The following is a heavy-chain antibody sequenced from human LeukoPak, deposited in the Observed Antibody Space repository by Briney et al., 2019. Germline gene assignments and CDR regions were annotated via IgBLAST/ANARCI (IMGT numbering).Heavy chain of an antibody. V-gene: IGHV4-34*01. CDR1: GGSFSGYY. Sequence: PSETLSLTCAVYGGSFSGYYWSWIRQPPGKGLEWIGEINHSGSTNYNPSLKSRVTISVDTSKNQFSLKLSSVTAADTAVYYCARSPNRRGYFDYWGQGTLVTVSS. CDR2: INHSGST. J-gene: IGHJ4*02. CDR3: ARSPNRRGYFDY. D-gene: IGHD3-16*01.